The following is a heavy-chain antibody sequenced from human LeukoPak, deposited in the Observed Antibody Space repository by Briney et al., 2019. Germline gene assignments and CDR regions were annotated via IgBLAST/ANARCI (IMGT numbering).Heavy chain of an antibody. D-gene: IGHD3-10*01. CDR2: INSDGSST. CDR1: GFTFSSNW. Sequence: GGSLRLSCAASGFTFSSNWMHWVRQTPGKGLVWVSRINSDGSSTSYADSVKGRFTISRDNAKNTLYLQMNSLRAEDTAVYYCARDSGEIGAFDIWGQGTMVTVSS. V-gene: IGHV3-74*01. CDR3: ARDSGEIGAFDI. J-gene: IGHJ3*02.